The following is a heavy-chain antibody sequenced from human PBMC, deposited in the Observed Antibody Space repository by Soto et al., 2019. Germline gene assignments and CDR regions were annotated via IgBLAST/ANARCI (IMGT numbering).Heavy chain of an antibody. Sequence: QVQLVQSGAEVKKPGSSVKVSCKASGGTFSSYAISWVRQAPGQGLEWMGGIIHIFGTANYAQKFQGRVTITADESTSTAYMELSSLRSEDTAVYYCARVREMATRFLGDDAFDIWGQGTMVTVSS. J-gene: IGHJ3*02. D-gene: IGHD5-12*01. CDR3: ARVREMATRFLGDDAFDI. CDR2: IIHIFGTA. CDR1: GGTFSSYA. V-gene: IGHV1-69*01.